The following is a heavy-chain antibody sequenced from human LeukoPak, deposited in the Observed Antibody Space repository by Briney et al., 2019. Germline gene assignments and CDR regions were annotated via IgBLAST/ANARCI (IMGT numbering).Heavy chain of an antibody. D-gene: IGHD6-13*01. V-gene: IGHV4-34*01. CDR1: GGSFSGYY. J-gene: IGHJ5*02. Sequence: SETLSLTCAVYGGSFSGYYWSWIRQPPGKGLEWIGEINHSGSTNYIPSPKSRVTISVDTSKNQFSLKLSSVTAADTAVYYCARDPDPGIAAAAIPNHNWFDPWGQGTLVTVSS. CDR2: INHSGST. CDR3: ARDPDPGIAAAAIPNHNWFDP.